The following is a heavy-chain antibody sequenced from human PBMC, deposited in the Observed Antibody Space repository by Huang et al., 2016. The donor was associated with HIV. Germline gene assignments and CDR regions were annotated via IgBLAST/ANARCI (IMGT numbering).Heavy chain of an antibody. V-gene: IGHV6-1*01. D-gene: IGHD3-3*01. CDR1: GDSVSSDSGA. J-gene: IGHJ4*02. CDR2: TNYRSKWYT. CDR3: TRGVRDFDS. Sequence: QVQLQQSGPGLVKPSQTLSLTCAISGDSVSSDSGAWNWIRQSPSSGLEWLGRTNYRSKWYTNYAISVRSRITIKSDTSKNQFSLHLNSVTPEDTGVYYCTRGVRDFDSWGQGTLVTVSS.